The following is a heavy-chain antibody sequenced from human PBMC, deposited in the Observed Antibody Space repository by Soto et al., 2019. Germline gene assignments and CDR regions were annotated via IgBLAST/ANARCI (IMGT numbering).Heavy chain of an antibody. CDR1: GYTFTSYA. V-gene: IGHV1-3*01. J-gene: IGHJ6*02. Sequence: ASVKLSCKASGYTFTSYAMHWVRQAPGQRLEWMGWINAGNGNTKYSQKFQGRVTFTADESTSTAYMELSSLRSDDTAVYYCAREDRDRETGLVPAAIDGMDVWGQGTTVTVSS. D-gene: IGHD2-2*01. CDR3: AREDRDRETGLVPAAIDGMDV. CDR2: INAGNGNT.